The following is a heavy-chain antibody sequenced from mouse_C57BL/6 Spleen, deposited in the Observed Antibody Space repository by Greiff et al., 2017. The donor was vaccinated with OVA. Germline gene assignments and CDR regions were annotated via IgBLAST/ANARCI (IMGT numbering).Heavy chain of an antibody. D-gene: IGHD1-1*01. J-gene: IGHJ1*03. V-gene: IGHV1-53*01. Sequence: QVQLQQPGTELVKPGASVKLSCKASGYTFTSYWMHWVKRRPGQGLEGIGNINPSNGGPTYNEKFKSKATLTVDKSSSTAYMQLSSLTSEDSAVYYCARTYYYGSSYYWYFDVWGTGTTVTVSS. CDR2: INPSNGGP. CDR3: ARTYYYGSSYYWYFDV. CDR1: GYTFTSYW.